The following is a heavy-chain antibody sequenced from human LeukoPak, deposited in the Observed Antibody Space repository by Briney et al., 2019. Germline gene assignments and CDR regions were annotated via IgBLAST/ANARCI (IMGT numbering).Heavy chain of an antibody. J-gene: IGHJ4*02. Sequence: GGSLRLSCAASGFTFSSYDMNCVRQAPGKGLEWVSFIGSSGTTINYADSVKGRFTISRDNTKNSLYLQMNSLRAEDTAVYYCARDDLGYFDYWGQGTLVTVSS. CDR1: GFTFSSYD. V-gene: IGHV3-48*03. D-gene: IGHD3-16*01. CDR3: ARDDLGYFDY. CDR2: IGSSGTTI.